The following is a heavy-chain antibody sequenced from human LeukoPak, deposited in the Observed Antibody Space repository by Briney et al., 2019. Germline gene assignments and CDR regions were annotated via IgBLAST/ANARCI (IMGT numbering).Heavy chain of an antibody. CDR1: GFTFSSYA. CDR2: ISGSGGST. CDR3: AKGRKYYYYYYMDV. J-gene: IGHJ6*03. V-gene: IGHV3-23*01. Sequence: PGGSLRPSCAASGFTFSSYAMSWVRQAPGKGLEWVSAISGSGGSTYYADSVKGRFTISRDNSKNTLYLQMNSLRAEDTAVYYCAKGRKYYYYYYMDVWGKGTTVTVSS.